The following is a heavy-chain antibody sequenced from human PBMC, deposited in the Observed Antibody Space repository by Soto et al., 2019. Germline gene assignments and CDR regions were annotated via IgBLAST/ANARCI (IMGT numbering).Heavy chain of an antibody. CDR3: AREKEDDSRDYTAFDI. CDR2: IYSSGTK. Sequence: QVQLQESGPGLVKPSQTLSLTCTVSGDSINNGDCYWSWLRQLPGKGLEWIGYIYSSGTKYYNPSIKSRVSLSVDTSQYQFSRNLTSVTAAATAVYYCAREKEDDSRDYTAFDIWGQGPVLTVSS. J-gene: IGHJ3*02. CDR1: GDSINNGDCY. D-gene: IGHD4-17*01. V-gene: IGHV4-31*03.